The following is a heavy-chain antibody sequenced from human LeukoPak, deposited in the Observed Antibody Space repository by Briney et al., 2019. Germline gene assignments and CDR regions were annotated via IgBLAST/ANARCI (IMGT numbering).Heavy chain of an antibody. D-gene: IGHD6-13*01. CDR3: ARGPKAGYFDY. CDR2: ISSSSSYI. CDR1: GFTFSSYS. Sequence: GGSLRLSCAASGFTFSSYSMNWVRQAPGKGPEWVSSISSSSSYIYYADSVKGRFTISRDNAKNSLYLQMNSLRAEDTAVYYCARGPKAGYFDYWGQGTLVTVSS. V-gene: IGHV3-21*01. J-gene: IGHJ4*02.